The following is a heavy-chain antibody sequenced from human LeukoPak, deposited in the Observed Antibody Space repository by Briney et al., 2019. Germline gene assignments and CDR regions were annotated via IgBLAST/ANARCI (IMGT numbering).Heavy chain of an antibody. J-gene: IGHJ5*02. D-gene: IGHD3-22*01. V-gene: IGHV4-39*01. CDR2: IYYSGST. Sequence: SETLSLTCTVSGGSISSSSYYWGWIRQPPGKGLEWIGSIYYSGSTYYNPSLKSRVTISVDTSKNQLSLKLSSVTAADTAVYYCARPYYYDSRIDPWGQGILVTVSS. CDR1: GGSISSSSYY. CDR3: ARPYYYDSRIDP.